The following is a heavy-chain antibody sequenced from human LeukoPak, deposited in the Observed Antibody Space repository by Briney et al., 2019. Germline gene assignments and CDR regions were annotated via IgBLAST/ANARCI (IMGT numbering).Heavy chain of an antibody. Sequence: GASVKVSCKASGGTFSSYAISWVRQAPGQGLEWMGGIIPIFGTANYAQKFQGRVTITADESTSTAYMELSSLRSEDTAVYYCARDLGYCSSTSCYGIRYYYYYYGMDVWGQGTTVTVSS. V-gene: IGHV1-69*13. CDR2: IIPIFGTA. J-gene: IGHJ6*02. D-gene: IGHD2-2*01. CDR1: GGTFSSYA. CDR3: ARDLGYCSSTSCYGIRYYYYYYGMDV.